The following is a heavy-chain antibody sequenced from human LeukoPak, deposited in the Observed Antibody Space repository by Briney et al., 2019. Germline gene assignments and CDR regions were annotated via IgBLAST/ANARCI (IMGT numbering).Heavy chain of an antibody. CDR2: IKRDGSDT. V-gene: IGHV3-7*01. CDR1: GFAFSSYW. D-gene: IGHD3-22*01. CDR3: ARDANYYDSRGENYFNC. Sequence: GGSLRLSCAASGFAFSSYWMSWVRQAPGKGLEWVTNIKRDGSDTYYVDSVKGRFTISRDNAKNSLYLQLNSLRAEDTAVYHCARDANYYDSRGENYFNCWGQGTLVTVSS. J-gene: IGHJ4*02.